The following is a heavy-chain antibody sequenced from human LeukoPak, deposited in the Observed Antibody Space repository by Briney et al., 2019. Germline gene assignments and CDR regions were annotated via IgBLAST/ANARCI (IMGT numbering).Heavy chain of an antibody. Sequence: SETLALTRSGSGVYISSHFWSWIRQPPGKGLEWIGYIYYSWSTNYNPSLLRRVTISVDTSNNQYSLKLSSVTAADTAVYYCARSSYYDSSGYYEESPDAFDIWGQGTMVTVSS. CDR2: IYYSWST. V-gene: IGHV4-59*11. CDR1: GVYISSHF. D-gene: IGHD3-22*01. CDR3: ARSSYYDSSGYYEESPDAFDI. J-gene: IGHJ3*02.